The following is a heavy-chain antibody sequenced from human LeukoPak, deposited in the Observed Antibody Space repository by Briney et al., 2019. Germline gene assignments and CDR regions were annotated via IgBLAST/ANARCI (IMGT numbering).Heavy chain of an antibody. CDR2: INHSGST. CDR3: ARQSVYYGSGGGSPTY. CDR1: GGSFSGYY. V-gene: IGHV4-34*01. D-gene: IGHD3-10*01. Sequence: SETLSLTYAVYGGSFSGYYWSWIRQPPGKGLEWIGEINHSGSTNYNPSLKSRVTISVDTSKNQFSLKLSSVTAADTAVYYCARQSVYYGSGGGSPTYWGQGTLVTVSS. J-gene: IGHJ4*02.